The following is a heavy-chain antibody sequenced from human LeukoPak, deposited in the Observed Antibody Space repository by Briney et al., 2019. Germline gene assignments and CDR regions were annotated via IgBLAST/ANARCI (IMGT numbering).Heavy chain of an antibody. J-gene: IGHJ4*02. CDR2: ISGSGTTI. V-gene: IGHV3-11*04. Sequence: GGSLRLSCAASGFTFNNYYMSWIRQAPGKGLEWISYISGSGTTIYYADSVKGRFTISRDNANNSLYLQMNSLRAEDTGIYYCARDGRYTYCGGDCYSDYWGQGTLVTVSS. CDR3: ARDGRYTYCGGDCYSDY. CDR1: GFTFNNYY. D-gene: IGHD2-21*02.